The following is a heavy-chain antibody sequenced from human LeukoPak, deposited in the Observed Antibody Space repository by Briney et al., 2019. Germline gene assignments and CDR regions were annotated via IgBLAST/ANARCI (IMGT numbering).Heavy chain of an antibody. CDR3: ARERGYCSSTSCYYMDV. J-gene: IGHJ6*03. Sequence: GGSLRLSCAASGFTFSSYWMSWVRQAPGKGLEWGANIKQDGSEKYYVDSVKGRFTISRDNAKNSLYLQMNSLRAEDTAVYYCARERGYCSSTSCYYMDVWGKGTTVTVSS. CDR1: GFTFSSYW. V-gene: IGHV3-7*01. CDR2: IKQDGSEK. D-gene: IGHD2-2*01.